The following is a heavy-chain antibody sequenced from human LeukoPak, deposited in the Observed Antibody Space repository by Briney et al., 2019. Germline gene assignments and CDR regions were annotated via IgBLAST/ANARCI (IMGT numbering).Heavy chain of an antibody. D-gene: IGHD2-15*01. CDR3: ARRAGISGMGYCSGGSCLLDY. CDR2: IIPIYGTT. V-gene: IGHV1-69*13. CDR1: GGTFSSYP. J-gene: IGHJ4*02. Sequence: GASVKLSCKASGGTFSSYPINWVRQAPGHGLEWLGGIIPIYGTTDYAQKFHGRVTITADEATNTAYMELSSLRSEDTAVYYCARRAGISGMGYCSGGSCLLDYWGQGTLVTVSS.